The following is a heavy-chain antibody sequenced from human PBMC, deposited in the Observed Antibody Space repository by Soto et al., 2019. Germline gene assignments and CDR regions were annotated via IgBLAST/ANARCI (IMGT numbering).Heavy chain of an antibody. CDR1: GFTFSSYW. J-gene: IGHJ2*01. D-gene: IGHD3-10*01. Sequence: EVQLVESGGGLVQPGGSLRLSCAASGFTFSSYWMHWVRQAPGKGLVCVSRIKSDGSSTSYADSVKGRFTISRDNAKTTLYLQMNSLRAEATAVYYCARWFYCDSGKGYFDLWVRGTLVTVSS. CDR2: IKSDGSST. V-gene: IGHV3-74*01. CDR3: ARWFYCDSGKGYFDL.